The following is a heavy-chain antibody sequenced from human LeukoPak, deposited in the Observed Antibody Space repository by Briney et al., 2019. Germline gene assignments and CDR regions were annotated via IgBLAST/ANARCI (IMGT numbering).Heavy chain of an antibody. Sequence: PGGSLRLSCAASGFTFSSYSMNWVRQAPGKGLEWLSYISGSSSTIYYTDSVKGRFTISRDNAKSSLFLQMNSLRAEDTALYYCALANWGSPIDYWGQGTLVTVAP. J-gene: IGHJ4*02. CDR1: GFTFSSYS. V-gene: IGHV3-48*04. CDR2: ISGSSSTI. D-gene: IGHD7-27*01. CDR3: ALANWGSPIDY.